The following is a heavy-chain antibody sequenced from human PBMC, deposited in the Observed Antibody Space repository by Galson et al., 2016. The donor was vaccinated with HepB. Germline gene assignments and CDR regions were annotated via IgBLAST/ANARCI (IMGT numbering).Heavy chain of an antibody. J-gene: IGHJ5*02. CDR2: IRGKAYSYAT. CDR3: LRPGQGLGWFDP. D-gene: IGHD3-16*01. Sequence: SLRLSCAASGFDFSVSAMHWVRQASGKGLEWVGRIRGKAYSYATTYAASVTGRFTISRDDSKNTAYLKMNSLKTEDAAVYYCLRPGQGLGWFDPWGQGALVTVSS. V-gene: IGHV3-73*01. CDR1: GFDFSVSA.